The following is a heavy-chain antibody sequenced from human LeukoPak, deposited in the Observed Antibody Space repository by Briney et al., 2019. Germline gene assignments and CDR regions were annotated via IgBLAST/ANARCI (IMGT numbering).Heavy chain of an antibody. CDR1: GFTFSSYS. Sequence: GGSLRLSCAASGFTFSSYSMNWVRQAPGKGLEWVGRIKSKTDGGTTDYAAPVKGRFTISRDDSKNTLYLQMNSLKTEDTAVYYCTTAMVRGVGEIDYWGQGTLVTVSS. CDR3: TTAMVRGVGEIDY. J-gene: IGHJ4*02. V-gene: IGHV3-15*01. D-gene: IGHD3-10*01. CDR2: IKSKTDGGTT.